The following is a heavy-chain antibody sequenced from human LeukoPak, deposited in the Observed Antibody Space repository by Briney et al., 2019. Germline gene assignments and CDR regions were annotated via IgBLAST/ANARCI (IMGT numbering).Heavy chain of an antibody. CDR2: IYTSGST. CDR3: ARVVGGIVVVPASNWFDP. V-gene: IGHV4-61*02. J-gene: IGHJ5*02. D-gene: IGHD2-2*01. CDR1: GGSISSGSYY. Sequence: KASETLSLTCTVSGGSISSGSYYWSWIRQPAGKGLEWIGRIYTSGSTNYNPSLKSRVTISVDTSKNQFSLKLSSVTAADTAVYYCARVVGGIVVVPASNWFDPWGQGTLVTVSS.